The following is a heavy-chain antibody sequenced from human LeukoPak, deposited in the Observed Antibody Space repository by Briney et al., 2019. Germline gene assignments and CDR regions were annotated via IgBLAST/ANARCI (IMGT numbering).Heavy chain of an antibody. Sequence: SETLSLTCTVSGGSISSGGYYWSWIRQHPGKGLEWIGYIYYSGSTYYNPSLKSRVTVSVDTSKNQFSLKLSSVTAADTAVYYCARGPYGGSFDYWGQGTLVTVSS. CDR2: IYYSGST. V-gene: IGHV4-31*03. CDR1: GGSISSGGYY. J-gene: IGHJ4*02. D-gene: IGHD4/OR15-4a*01. CDR3: ARGPYGGSFDY.